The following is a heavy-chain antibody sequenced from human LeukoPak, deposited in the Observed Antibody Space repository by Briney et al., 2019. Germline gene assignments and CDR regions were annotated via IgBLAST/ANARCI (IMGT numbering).Heavy chain of an antibody. V-gene: IGHV1-8*03. CDR2: MNPNSGDS. D-gene: IGHD3-3*01. CDR1: GYTFTSYD. CDR3: ARERGVVMSSFPHRHLDV. J-gene: IGHJ6*04. Sequence: GASVKVSCKASGYTFTSYDINWVRQATGQGLEWMGWMNPNSGDSGYAQKFQGRVTITRNTSISTAYMELSSLRSEDTAVYYCARERGVVMSSFPHRHLDVWGKGTTVTVSS.